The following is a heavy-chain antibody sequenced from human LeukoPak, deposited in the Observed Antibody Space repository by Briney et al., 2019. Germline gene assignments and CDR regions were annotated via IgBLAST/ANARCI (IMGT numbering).Heavy chain of an antibody. V-gene: IGHV3-23*01. CDR1: GFTFSAYA. D-gene: IGHD4-17*01. J-gene: IGHJ3*02. Sequence: GGSLRLSCTASGFTFSAYAMMWVRQAPGKGPEWVSAIRGGGGSASYADSVKVRFTISRDNSKYTLFLQMNSLRAEDTAVYYCARDPNGDYIGAFDMWGPGTMVTVSS. CDR3: ARDPNGDYIGAFDM. CDR2: IRGGGGSA.